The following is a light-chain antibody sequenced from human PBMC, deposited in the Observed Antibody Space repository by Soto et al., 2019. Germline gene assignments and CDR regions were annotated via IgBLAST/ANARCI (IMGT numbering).Light chain of an antibody. Sequence: SVLTQPASVSGSPGQSITISCTGTSSDVGGYNYVSWYQQHPGKAPKLMIYDVSNRPSGVSNRFSGSKSGNTASLTISGLQAEDEADYYCISYTSSSTLFGGGTQLT. CDR2: DVS. J-gene: IGLJ2*01. CDR3: ISYTSSSTL. V-gene: IGLV2-14*01. CDR1: SSDVGGYNY.